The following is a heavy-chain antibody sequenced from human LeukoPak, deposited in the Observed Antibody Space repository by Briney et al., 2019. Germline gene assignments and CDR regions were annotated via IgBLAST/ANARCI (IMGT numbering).Heavy chain of an antibody. J-gene: IGHJ5*02. D-gene: IGHD6-13*01. Sequence: PSETLSLTCTVSGGSISSYYWSWIRQPPGKGLEWIGYIYYSGSTNYNPSLKSRVTISVDTSKNQFSLKLSSVTAADTAVYYCARHLLAAAKNFDPWGQGTLVTVSS. CDR1: GGSISSYY. V-gene: IGHV4-59*08. CDR3: ARHLLAAAKNFDP. CDR2: IYYSGST.